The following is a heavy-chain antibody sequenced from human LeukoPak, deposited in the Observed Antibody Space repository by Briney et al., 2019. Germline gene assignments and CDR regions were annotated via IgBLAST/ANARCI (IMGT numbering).Heavy chain of an antibody. Sequence: KPGGSLRLSCAASGFTFSSYAMHWVRQAPGKGLEWVAVISYDGSNKYYADSVKGRFTISRDNSKNTLYLQMNSLRAEDTAVYYCARGAGGYSYGYGHWFDPWGQGTLVTVSS. J-gene: IGHJ5*02. CDR1: GFTFSSYA. D-gene: IGHD5-18*01. CDR3: ARGAGGYSYGYGHWFDP. CDR2: ISYDGSNK. V-gene: IGHV3-30-3*01.